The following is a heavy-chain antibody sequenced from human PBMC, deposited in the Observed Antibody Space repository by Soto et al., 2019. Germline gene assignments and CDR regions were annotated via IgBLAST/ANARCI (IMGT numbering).Heavy chain of an antibody. CDR3: ARVRSGSYDWFDP. CDR1: GFTFTNYW. J-gene: IGHJ5*02. Sequence: EVQLVESGGGLVQPGGSLRLSCAASGFTFTNYWMHWVRQAPGKGLMWVSRINPDESRTTYADSVKGRFAIFRDNAKNTLYLQTNSLRAEDTAVYYCARVRSGSYDWFDPWGQGTLVTVSS. D-gene: IGHD3-10*01. CDR2: INPDESRT. V-gene: IGHV3-74*01.